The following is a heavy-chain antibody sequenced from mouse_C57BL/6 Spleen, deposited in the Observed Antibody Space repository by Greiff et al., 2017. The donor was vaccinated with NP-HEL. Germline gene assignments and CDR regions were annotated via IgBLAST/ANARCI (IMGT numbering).Heavy chain of an antibody. Sequence: QVHVKQPGTELVKPGASVKLSCKASGYTFTSYWMHWVKQRPGQGLEWIGNINPSNGGTNYNEKFKSKATLTVDKSSSTAYMQLSSLTSEDSAVYYCARVPLITTVGYFDVWGTGTTVTVSS. D-gene: IGHD1-1*01. CDR1: GYTFTSYW. V-gene: IGHV1-53*01. J-gene: IGHJ1*03. CDR2: INPSNGGT. CDR3: ARVPLITTVGYFDV.